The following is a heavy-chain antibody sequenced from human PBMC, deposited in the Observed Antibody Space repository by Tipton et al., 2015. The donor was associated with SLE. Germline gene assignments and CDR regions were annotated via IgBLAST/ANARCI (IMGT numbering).Heavy chain of an antibody. J-gene: IGHJ4*02. CDR3: ATNGDYGSGSYVY. D-gene: IGHD3-10*01. V-gene: IGHV4-61*02. CDR1: GGSMDSGSYY. CDR2: ISTRGTT. Sequence: LRLSCTVSGGSMDSGSYYWSWIRQSAGGRLEWIGRISTRGTTNYNPSLKSRVTMSVDTSKNQFSLKLSSVTAADTAVYYCATNGDYGSGSYVYWGQGTLVSVSS.